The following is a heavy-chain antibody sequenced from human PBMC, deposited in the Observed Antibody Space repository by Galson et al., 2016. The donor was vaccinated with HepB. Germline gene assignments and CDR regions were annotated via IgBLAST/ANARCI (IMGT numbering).Heavy chain of an antibody. CDR2: ISSSGSYI. CDR1: GFTFSSYN. J-gene: IGHJ4*02. Sequence: SLRLSCAASGFTFSSYNMNRVRQAPGKGLEWVSSISSSGSYIYYADVVKGRFTISRDNAKNSLYLQMNSLRAEDTAVYYCARSPRIQVWRRYDFFEYWGQGSLVTVSS. D-gene: IGHD3-16*01. V-gene: IGHV3-21*01. CDR3: ARSPRIQVWRRYDFFEY.